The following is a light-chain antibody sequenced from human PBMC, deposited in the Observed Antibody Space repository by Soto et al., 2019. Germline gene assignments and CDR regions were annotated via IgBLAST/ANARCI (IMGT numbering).Light chain of an antibody. CDR2: EVS. CDR1: SSDVGGYNY. CDR3: SSYTSSSVYV. J-gene: IGLJ1*01. V-gene: IGLV2-14*01. Sequence: QSVLTQPASVSGSPGQSITISCTGTSSDVGGYNYVSWYQQHPGKAPKLMIYEVSNRPSGVSNRFSGFKSGNTASLTISGLQAEDEADYYCSSYTSSSVYVFGTGTKVTVL.